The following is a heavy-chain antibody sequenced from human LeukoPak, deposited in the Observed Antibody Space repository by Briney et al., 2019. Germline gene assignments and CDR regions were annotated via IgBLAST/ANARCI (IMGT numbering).Heavy chain of an antibody. V-gene: IGHV3-7*01. Sequence: PGGSLRLSCAASGFTFSSHWMSWVRQAPGKGLEWVANIKQDGSEKYYVDSVKGRFTISRDNAKNSLYLQMNSLRAEDTAVYYCARDKEWDRSSFDYWGQGTLVAVSS. J-gene: IGHJ4*02. D-gene: IGHD1-26*01. CDR3: ARDKEWDRSSFDY. CDR1: GFTFSSHW. CDR2: IKQDGSEK.